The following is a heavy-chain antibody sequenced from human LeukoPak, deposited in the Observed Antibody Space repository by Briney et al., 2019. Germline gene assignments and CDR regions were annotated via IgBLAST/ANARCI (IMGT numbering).Heavy chain of an antibody. D-gene: IGHD5-18*01. CDR1: GYTFTGYY. CDR2: ISAYNGNT. Sequence: ASVKVSCKASGYTFTGYYMHWVRQAPGQGLEWMGWISAYNGNTNYAQKLQGRVTMTTDTSTSTAYMELRSLRSDDTAAYYCARDLRGYSYGYGVDYWGQGTLVTVSS. CDR3: ARDLRGYSYGYGVDY. V-gene: IGHV1-18*04. J-gene: IGHJ4*02.